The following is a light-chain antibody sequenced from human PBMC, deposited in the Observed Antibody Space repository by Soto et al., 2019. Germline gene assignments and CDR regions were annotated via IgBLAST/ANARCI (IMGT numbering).Light chain of an antibody. CDR3: ASYTSRRTLI. V-gene: IGLV2-14*03. Sequence: QSALTQPASVSGSPGQSITISCTGTSSDVGGYIYVSWYQQHPGKVPKLMIYDVSNRPSGVSNRFSGSKSGNTASLTISGLQTEDEADYYCASYTSRRTLIFGEGTKLTVL. CDR1: SSDVGGYIY. CDR2: DVS. J-gene: IGLJ2*01.